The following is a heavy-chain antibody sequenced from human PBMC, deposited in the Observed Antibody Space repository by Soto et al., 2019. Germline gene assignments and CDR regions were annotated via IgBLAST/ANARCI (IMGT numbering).Heavy chain of an antibody. J-gene: IGHJ4*02. D-gene: IGHD4-17*01. Sequence: GGSLRLSCAASGFTFSSYGMHWVRPAPGKGLEWVAVISYDGSNKYYADSVKGRFTISRDNSKNTLYLQMNSLRAEDTAVYYCAKDLAPSGRIMTTALDYWGQGTLVTVSS. V-gene: IGHV3-30*18. CDR3: AKDLAPSGRIMTTALDY. CDR1: GFTFSSYG. CDR2: ISYDGSNK.